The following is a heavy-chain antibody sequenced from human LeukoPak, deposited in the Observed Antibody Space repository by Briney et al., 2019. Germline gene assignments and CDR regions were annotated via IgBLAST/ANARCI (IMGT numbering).Heavy chain of an antibody. CDR1: GFTFIDYY. CDR3: ARDLRFGSYY. CDR2: IYSGGST. V-gene: IGHV3-66*01. Sequence: GGSLRLSCAASGFTFIDYYMSWVRQAPGKGLEWVSVIYSGGSTYYADSVKGRFTISRDNSKNTLYLQMNSLRAEDTAVYYCARDLRFGSYYWGQGTLVTVSS. J-gene: IGHJ4*02. D-gene: IGHD3-16*01.